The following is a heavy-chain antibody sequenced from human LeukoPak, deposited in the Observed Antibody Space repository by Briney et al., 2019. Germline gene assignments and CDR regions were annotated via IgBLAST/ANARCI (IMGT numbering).Heavy chain of an antibody. V-gene: IGHV1-69*05. CDR2: IIPIFGTA. CDR3: ATGIAVAVAHWYFDL. CDR1: GGTFSSYA. D-gene: IGHD6-19*01. Sequence: SVKGSCKASGGTFSSYAISWVRQAPGQGLEWMGGIIPIFGTANYAQKFQGRVTITTDESTSTAYMELSSLRSEDTAVYYCATGIAVAVAHWYFDLWGRGTLVTVSS. J-gene: IGHJ2*01.